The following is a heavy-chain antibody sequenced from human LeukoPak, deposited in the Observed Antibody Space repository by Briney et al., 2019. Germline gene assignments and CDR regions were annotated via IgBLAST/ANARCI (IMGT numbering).Heavy chain of an antibody. CDR1: GFSLRSTA. V-gene: IGHV3-23*01. CDR2: IEVGEVGT. CDR3: AKDVYGDYGGLDY. J-gene: IGHJ4*02. D-gene: IGHD4-17*01. Sequence: PGGSLRLSCAASGFSLRSTAMSWARQAPGKGLEWVSAIEVGEVGTHYADAVRGRFAISRDNPKNTLYLQMNSLRAEDTAVYYCAKDVYGDYGGLDYWGQGTLVTVSS.